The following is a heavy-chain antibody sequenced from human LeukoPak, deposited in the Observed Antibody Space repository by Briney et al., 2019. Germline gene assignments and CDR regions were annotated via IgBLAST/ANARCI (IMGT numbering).Heavy chain of an antibody. CDR2: INPNSGGT. J-gene: IGHJ4*02. Sequence: ASVKVSCKASGYTFTGYYMHWVRQAPGQGLEWMGWINPNSGGTNYAQKFQGRVTMTRDTSISTAYMELSRLRSDDTAVYYCARIPTLYCSSTSCPVDYWGQGTLVTASS. D-gene: IGHD2-2*01. CDR1: GYTFTGYY. CDR3: ARIPTLYCSSTSCPVDY. V-gene: IGHV1-2*02.